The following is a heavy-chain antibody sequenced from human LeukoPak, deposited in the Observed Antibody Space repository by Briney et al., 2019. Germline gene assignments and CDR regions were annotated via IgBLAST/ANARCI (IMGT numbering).Heavy chain of an antibody. CDR3: AREGESKPVNGEYQLFSLYCCDL. V-gene: IGHV1-69*04. Sequence: SVKVSCKASGCTFTSYTISWVRQAPGQGLEWMGRINPILGIANYAQKFQGRVTITTDTSTSTAYMELSSLRSEDTAVYDCAREGESKPVNGEYQLFSLYCCDLGAQGT. CDR1: GCTFTSYT. D-gene: IGHD2-2*01. J-gene: IGHJ4*02. CDR2: INPILGIA.